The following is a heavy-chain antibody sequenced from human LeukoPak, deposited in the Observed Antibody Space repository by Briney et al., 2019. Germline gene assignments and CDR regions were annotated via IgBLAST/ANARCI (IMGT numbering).Heavy chain of an antibody. V-gene: IGHV1-24*01. CDR1: GYTLTALS. J-gene: IGHJ4*02. Sequence: ASVKVSCKVSGYTLTALSIQWVRQVPGKGREWMGGFDPEDGEPIYAQRFQGRVTMTEDTSTDTAYMDLSSLRSDDTAVYYCATNVDYSDDYWGQGTLVTVSS. D-gene: IGHD4-11*01. CDR3: ATNVDYSDDY. CDR2: FDPEDGEP.